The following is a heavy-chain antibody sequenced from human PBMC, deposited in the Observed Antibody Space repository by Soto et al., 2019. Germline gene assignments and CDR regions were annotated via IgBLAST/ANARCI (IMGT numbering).Heavy chain of an antibody. CDR1: GGSFSGYY. Sequence: QVQLQQWGAGLLKPSETLSLTCAVYGGSFSGYYWSWIRQPPGKGLEWIGEINHSGSTNYNPSLKSRVTISVDTSKNQFSLKLSSVTAADTAVYYCARRGGTKKQRITWFDPWGQGTLVTVSS. CDR3: ARRGGTKKQRITWFDP. D-gene: IGHD3-16*01. V-gene: IGHV4-34*01. J-gene: IGHJ5*02. CDR2: INHSGST.